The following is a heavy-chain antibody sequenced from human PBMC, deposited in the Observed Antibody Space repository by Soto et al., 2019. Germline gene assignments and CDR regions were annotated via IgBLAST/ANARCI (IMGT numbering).Heavy chain of an antibody. V-gene: IGHV3-33*01. J-gene: IGHJ6*02. CDR2: IWFDASHE. Sequence: QVHLVESGGGVVQPGTSLRLSCAASGFSFSDYGMHWVRQAPGKGLEWLTIIWFDASHEYYADSVKGRFTISRDNSNNTLYLQFNSLTADDTAVYFCARDQGRATADGPLGNGLDVWGQGTAVTVSS. CDR3: ARDQGRATADGPLGNGLDV. D-gene: IGHD6-13*01. CDR1: GFSFSDYG.